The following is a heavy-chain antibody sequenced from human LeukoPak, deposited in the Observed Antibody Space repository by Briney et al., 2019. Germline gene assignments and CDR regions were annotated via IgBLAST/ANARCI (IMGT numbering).Heavy chain of an antibody. CDR2: ISGSGGTT. CDR1: GFTFSSYD. Sequence: GGSLRLSCAASGFTFSSYDMSWVRQAPGKGLEWVSLISGSGGTTYYADSVKGRFTISRDNSNNTLYMQMNSLRAEDTAVYYCAKEGTITAYNFDYWGQGTLVTVSS. V-gene: IGHV3-23*01. J-gene: IGHJ4*02. CDR3: AKEGTITAYNFDY. D-gene: IGHD5-12*01.